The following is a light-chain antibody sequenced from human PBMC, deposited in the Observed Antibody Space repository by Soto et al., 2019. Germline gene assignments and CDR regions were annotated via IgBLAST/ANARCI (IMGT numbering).Light chain of an antibody. Sequence: QSVLTQPASVSGSPGQSITISCTGTSSDVGSYNFVSWYQQYPGKVPKLMIYEGTKRPSGVSNRFSGSKSGNRASLTISGLQAEDEADYYCSSHTTSSALQVFGTGTKVTVL. CDR3: SSHTTSSALQV. CDR1: SSDVGSYNF. J-gene: IGLJ1*01. CDR2: EGT. V-gene: IGLV2-14*02.